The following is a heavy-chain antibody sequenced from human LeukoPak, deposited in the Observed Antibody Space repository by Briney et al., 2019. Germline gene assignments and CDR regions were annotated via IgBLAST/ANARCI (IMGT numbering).Heavy chain of an antibody. J-gene: IGHJ6*02. Sequence: GASVKVSCKASGYTFTSYGISWVRQAPGQGLEWMGWISAYNGNTNYAQKLQGRVTMTTDTSTSTAYMELRSLGSDDTAVYYCARDSPRTVTSYYYGMDVWGQGTTVTVSS. V-gene: IGHV1-18*01. CDR3: ARDSPRTVTSYYYGMDV. D-gene: IGHD4-17*01. CDR1: GYTFTSYG. CDR2: ISAYNGNT.